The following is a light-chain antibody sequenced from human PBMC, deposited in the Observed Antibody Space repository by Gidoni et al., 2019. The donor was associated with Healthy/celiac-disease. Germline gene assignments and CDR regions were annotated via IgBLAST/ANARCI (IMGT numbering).Light chain of an antibody. J-gene: IGKJ4*01. CDR3: QQSYSTPLT. CDR2: AAS. Sequence: DIQMTQSPSSLSASVGDRVTITFRASQSISSYLNWYQQKPGKAPKLLIYAASSLQSGVPSRFSGSGSGTDFTLTISSLQPEDFANYYCQQSYSTPLTFGGGTKVEIK. CDR1: QSISSY. V-gene: IGKV1-39*01.